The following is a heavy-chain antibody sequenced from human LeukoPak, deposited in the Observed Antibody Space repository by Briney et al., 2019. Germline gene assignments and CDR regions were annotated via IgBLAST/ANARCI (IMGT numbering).Heavy chain of an antibody. CDR3: ARAGHCTNGICYTADFDY. CDR1: GFTFSSYA. Sequence: GGSLRLSCAASGFTFSSYAMSWVRQAPGKGLEWVSAISGSGGSTYYADSVKGRFTISRDNSKNTLYLQMNSLRAEDTAVYYCARAGHCTNGICYTADFDYWGQGSLVTVSS. CDR2: ISGSGGST. J-gene: IGHJ4*02. D-gene: IGHD2-8*01. V-gene: IGHV3-23*01.